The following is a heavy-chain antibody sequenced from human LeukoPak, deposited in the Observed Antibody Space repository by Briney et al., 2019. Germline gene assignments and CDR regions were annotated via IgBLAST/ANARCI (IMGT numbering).Heavy chain of an antibody. V-gene: IGHV4-4*07. CDR1: GGSIGNYY. D-gene: IGHD3-10*01. CDR3: ARAIFGDSYHGIDV. Sequence: MASETLSLTCTVSGGSIGNYYWTWIRQPAGKGPEWIGRIFVSGSTNYNPSLKGRVTMSVDTSKKQFSLRLTSMSAADTAVYFCARAIFGDSYHGIDVWGQGTTVTVSS. J-gene: IGHJ6*02. CDR2: IFVSGST.